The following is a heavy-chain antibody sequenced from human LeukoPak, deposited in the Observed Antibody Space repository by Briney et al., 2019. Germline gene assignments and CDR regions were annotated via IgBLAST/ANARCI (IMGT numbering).Heavy chain of an antibody. Sequence: PSETLSLTCTVSGGSMSRYYWSWIRQPPGKGLEWIGYVYDSGITSYNPSLKSRVTISADTSKNQFSLELSSVTAADTAVYYCAGHHPRNTVDFWGQGTLVTVSS. D-gene: IGHD2/OR15-2a*01. J-gene: IGHJ4*02. CDR3: AGHHPRNTVDF. CDR2: VYDSGIT. V-gene: IGHV4-59*08. CDR1: GGSMSRYY.